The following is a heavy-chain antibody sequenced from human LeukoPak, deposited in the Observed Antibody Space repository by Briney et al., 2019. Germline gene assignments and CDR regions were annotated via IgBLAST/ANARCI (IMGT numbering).Heavy chain of an antibody. Sequence: GGSLRLSCAASGFTFSSYGMHWVRQAPGKGLEWVAVISYDGSNKYYADSVKGRFTISRDNSKNTLYLQMNSLRAEDTAVYYCTKDLVTTDYYYGMDVWGQGTTVTVSS. J-gene: IGHJ6*02. CDR3: TKDLVTTDYYYGMDV. D-gene: IGHD4-11*01. CDR1: GFTFSSYG. V-gene: IGHV3-30*18. CDR2: ISYDGSNK.